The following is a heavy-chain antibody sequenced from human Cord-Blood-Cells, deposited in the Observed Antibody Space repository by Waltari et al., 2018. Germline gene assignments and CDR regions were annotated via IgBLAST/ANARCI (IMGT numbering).Heavy chain of an antibody. Sequence: QVQLQESGPGLVKPSETLSLTCTVSGGSISRYYWSWIRQPAGKGLEWIGRIYTSGSTNYTPSLQSRVTMSVDTSKNQFSLKLSSVTAADTAVYYCAREGIAARLGYYYYMDVWGKGTTVTVSS. CDR3: AREGIAARLGYYYYMDV. V-gene: IGHV4-4*07. CDR1: GGSISRYY. D-gene: IGHD6-6*01. CDR2: IYTSGST. J-gene: IGHJ6*03.